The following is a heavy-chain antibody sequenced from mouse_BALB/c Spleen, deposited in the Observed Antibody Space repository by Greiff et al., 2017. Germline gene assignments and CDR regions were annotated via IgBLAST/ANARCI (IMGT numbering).Heavy chain of an antibody. D-gene: IGHD1-1*01. CDR3: ARDYGSSYGYFDG. CDR2: INPYNDGT. V-gene: IGHV1-14*01. J-gene: IGHJ1*01. Sequence: EVQLQQSGPELVKPGASVKMSCKASGYTFTSYVMHWVKQKPGQGLEWIGYINPYNDGTKYNEKFKGKATLTSDKSSSTAYMELSSLTSEDSAVYYCARDYGSSYGYFDGGGAGTTVTVSS. CDR1: GYTFTSYV.